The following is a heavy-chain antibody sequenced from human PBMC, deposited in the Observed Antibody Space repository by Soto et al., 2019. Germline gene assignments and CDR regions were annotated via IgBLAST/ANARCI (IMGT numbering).Heavy chain of an antibody. CDR2: IGSSGNYI. J-gene: IGHJ4*02. CDR3: VRDWELYYFDY. CDR1: GFTFRSYS. V-gene: IGHV3-21*06. D-gene: IGHD1-7*01. Sequence: EVQLVESGGGLVKPGGSLRLSCAASGFTFRSYSMNWVRLAPGKGLEWVSSIGSSGNYIYYADSVKGRFTISRDNAKNSLYLQMNSLRAEDTAVYYCVRDWELYYFDYWGQGTLVTVSS.